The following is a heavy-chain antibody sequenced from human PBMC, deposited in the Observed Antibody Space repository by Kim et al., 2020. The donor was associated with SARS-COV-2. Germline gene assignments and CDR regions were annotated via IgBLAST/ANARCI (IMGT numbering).Heavy chain of an antibody. V-gene: IGHV3-11*01. CDR3: ARDWALRSSWNGGYLQY. Sequence: SVKCRFTISRDNAKNAVYLQMNSLRGEDTGVYYCARDWALRSSWNGGYLQYWGQGTPVTVSS. J-gene: IGHJ1*01. D-gene: IGHD6-13*01.